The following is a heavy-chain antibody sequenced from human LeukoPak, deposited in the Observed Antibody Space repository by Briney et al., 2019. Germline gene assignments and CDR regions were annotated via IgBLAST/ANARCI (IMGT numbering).Heavy chain of an antibody. CDR2: IIPIFGTA. CDR3: ARDNPLIKPRSRYFDL. CDR1: GGTFSSYA. J-gene: IGHJ2*01. V-gene: IGHV1-69*13. Sequence: ASVKVSCKASGGTFSSYAISWVRQAPGQGLEWMGGIIPIFGTANYAQKFQGRVTITADESTSTAYMELSSLRSEDTAVYYCARDNPLIKPRSRYFDLWGRGTLVTVSS.